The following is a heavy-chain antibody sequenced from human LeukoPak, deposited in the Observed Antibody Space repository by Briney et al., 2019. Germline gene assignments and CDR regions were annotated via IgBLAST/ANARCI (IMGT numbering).Heavy chain of an antibody. CDR2: INSDGSST. D-gene: IGHD2-15*01. CDR3: TREETDIVVVVAATL. CDR1: GFTFSSYW. J-gene: IGHJ4*02. Sequence: GGSLRLSCAASGFTFSSYWMHWVRQAPGKGLVWVSRINSDGSSTSYADSVKGRFTISRDNAKNTLYLQMNSLRAEDTAVYYCTREETDIVVVVAATLWGQGTLVTVSS. V-gene: IGHV3-74*01.